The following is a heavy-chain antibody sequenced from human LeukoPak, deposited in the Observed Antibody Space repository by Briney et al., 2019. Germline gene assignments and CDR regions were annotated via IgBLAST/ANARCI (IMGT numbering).Heavy chain of an antibody. Sequence: RPGGSLRLSCAASGFTFTSYAMHWVRQAPGQRLEWMGWINAGNGNTKYSQKFQGRVTITRDTSASTAYMELSSLRSEDTAVYYCARERAYSNYVAYYYYGMDVWGQGTTVTVSS. CDR2: INAGNGNT. D-gene: IGHD4-11*01. V-gene: IGHV1-3*01. J-gene: IGHJ6*02. CDR3: ARERAYSNYVAYYYYGMDV. CDR1: GFTFTSYA.